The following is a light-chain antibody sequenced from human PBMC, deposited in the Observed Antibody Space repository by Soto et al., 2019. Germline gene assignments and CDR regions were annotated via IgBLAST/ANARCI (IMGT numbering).Light chain of an antibody. V-gene: IGLV2-14*01. CDR1: SSDVGTYNF. Sequence: QSALTQPASVSGSPGQSITISFTGTSSDVGTYNFVSWYQQHPGKAPKLMIYDVSNRPSGVSDRFSGSKSGNTASLTISWLQAEDEADYYCSSYRGSSTYVFGTGTKVTVL. CDR3: SSYRGSSTYV. CDR2: DVS. J-gene: IGLJ1*01.